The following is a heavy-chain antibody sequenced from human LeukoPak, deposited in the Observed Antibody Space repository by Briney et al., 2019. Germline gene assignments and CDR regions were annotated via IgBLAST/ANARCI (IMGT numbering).Heavy chain of an antibody. V-gene: IGHV4-34*01. CDR3: ARVGPYGAYYYYYSMDV. J-gene: IGHJ6*03. CDR1: GGSFSGYY. Sequence: SETLSLTCAVYGGSFSGYYWSWIRQPPGKGLEWIGEINHSGSTNYNPSLKSRVTISVDTSKNQFSLKLSSVTAADTAVYYCARVGPYGAYYYYYSMDVWGKGTTVTVSS. CDR2: INHSGST. D-gene: IGHD4-17*01.